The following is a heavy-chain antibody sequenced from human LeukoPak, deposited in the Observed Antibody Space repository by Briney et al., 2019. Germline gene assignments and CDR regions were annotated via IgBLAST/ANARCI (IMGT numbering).Heavy chain of an antibody. V-gene: IGHV3-23*01. CDR3: AKDLNWGGG. CDR2: ISGSGVK. CDR1: GFPFRSQL. Sequence: GGSLRLSCAAPGFPFRSQLRPWGRRAPGKGVEWVAGISGSGVKDYGDCVKGRFTISRDNSKNALYLQMNSLRAEDTAVYYCAKDLNWGGGWGQGTLVTVSS. D-gene: IGHD7-27*01. J-gene: IGHJ4*02.